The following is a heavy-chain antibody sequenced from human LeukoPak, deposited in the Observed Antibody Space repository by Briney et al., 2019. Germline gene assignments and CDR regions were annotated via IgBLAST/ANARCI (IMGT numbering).Heavy chain of an antibody. CDR2: IIPILGIA. CDR3: ARVVDDSRSDYFHY. Sequence: ASVKVSFKASGCIFSSYAISWVRPAPGQGLEWMGRIIPILGIANYAQKLQGRVTITADKSTSTAYMELSSLRSEDTAVYYCARVVDDSRSDYFHYWGQGTLVTVSS. J-gene: IGHJ4*02. D-gene: IGHD3-22*01. V-gene: IGHV1-69*04. CDR1: GCIFSSYA.